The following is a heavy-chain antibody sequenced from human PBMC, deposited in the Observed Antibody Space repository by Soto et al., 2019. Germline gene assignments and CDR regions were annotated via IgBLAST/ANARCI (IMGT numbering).Heavy chain of an antibody. D-gene: IGHD4-4*01. CDR2: ISAYNGNT. CDR3: ATTVTAYYYYGMDV. CDR1: GYTFTSYG. J-gene: IGHJ6*02. Sequence: ASVKVSCKASGYTFTSYGISWVRQAPGQGLEWMGWISAYNGNTNYAQKLQGRVTMTTDTSTSTAYMELRSLRSDDTAVYYCATTVTAYYYYGMDVWGQGTTVTVSS. V-gene: IGHV1-18*04.